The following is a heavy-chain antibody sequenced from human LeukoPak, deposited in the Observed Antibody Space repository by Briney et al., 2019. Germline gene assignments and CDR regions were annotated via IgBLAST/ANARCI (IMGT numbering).Heavy chain of an antibody. D-gene: IGHD3-9*01. Sequence: PGGSLRLSCAASGFTFSSYAMSWVRQAPGKGLEWVSAICDSGGSTYYADSVKGRFTISRDNSKNTLYLQMNILRAEHTAVYYCAKDPGSGYDILTGYYAFDIWGQGTMVTVSS. CDR2: ICDSGGST. CDR3: AKDPGSGYDILTGYYAFDI. V-gene: IGHV3-23*01. J-gene: IGHJ3*02. CDR1: GFTFSSYA.